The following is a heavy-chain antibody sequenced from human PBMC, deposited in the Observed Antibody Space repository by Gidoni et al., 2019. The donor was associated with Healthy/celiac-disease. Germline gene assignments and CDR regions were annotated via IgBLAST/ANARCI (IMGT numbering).Heavy chain of an antibody. D-gene: IGHD3-10*01. CDR3: ASSITMVRGGTEDAFDI. CDR1: GFTVSSNY. V-gene: IGHV3-66*01. CDR2: IYSGGST. J-gene: IGHJ3*02. Sequence: EVQLVESGGGLVQPGGSLRLSCAASGFTVSSNYMSWVRQAPGKGLEWVSVIYSGGSTYYADSVKGRFTISRDNSKNTLYLQMNSLRAEDTAVYYCASSITMVRGGTEDAFDIWSQGTMVTVSS.